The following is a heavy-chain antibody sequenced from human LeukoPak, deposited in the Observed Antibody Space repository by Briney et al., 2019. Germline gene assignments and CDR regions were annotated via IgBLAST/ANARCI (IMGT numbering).Heavy chain of an antibody. CDR2: ISAYNGNT. D-gene: IGHD3-22*01. J-gene: IGHJ4*02. V-gene: IGHV1-18*01. Sequence: ASVKVSCKASGYTFTSYGISWVRQAPGQGLEWMGWISAYNGNTNYAQKLQGRVTMTTDTSTSTAYMELRSLRSDDTAVYYCARDRPPGYYYDSSGGFDYWGQGTLVTVSS. CDR1: GYTFTSYG. CDR3: ARDRPPGYYYDSSGGFDY.